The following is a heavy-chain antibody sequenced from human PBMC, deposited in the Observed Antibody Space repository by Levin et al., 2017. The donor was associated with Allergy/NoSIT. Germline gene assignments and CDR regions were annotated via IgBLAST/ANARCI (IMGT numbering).Heavy chain of an antibody. Sequence: SCAASGFTFSNYSMTWVRQTPGKGLEWVSIIRDSGGATYYADSVQGRSTIPRDNSTNTLYLQMNSLRAEDTAVYYCAKVYCGSNCSFLFLLYLSYGMGVWGQGTTVTVCS. J-gene: IGHJ6*02. V-gene: IGHV3-23*01. CDR2: IRDSGGAT. D-gene: IGHD2-21*02. CDR3: AKVYCGSNCSFLFLLYLSYGMGV. CDR1: GFTFSNYS.